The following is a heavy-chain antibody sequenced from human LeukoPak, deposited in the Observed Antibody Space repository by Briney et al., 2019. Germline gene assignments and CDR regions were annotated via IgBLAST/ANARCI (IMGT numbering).Heavy chain of an antibody. J-gene: IGHJ4*02. CDR2: ISGSGDST. D-gene: IGHD5-18*01. CDR1: GFTFSSYA. CDR3: ARDRGYSCGY. Sequence: PGGSLRLSCAASGFTFSSYAMNWVRQAPGKGLEWVSTISGSGDSTYYADSVKGRFTISRDNSKNTLYLQMISLRAEDTAVYYCARDRGYSCGYWGQGTLVTVSS. V-gene: IGHV3-23*01.